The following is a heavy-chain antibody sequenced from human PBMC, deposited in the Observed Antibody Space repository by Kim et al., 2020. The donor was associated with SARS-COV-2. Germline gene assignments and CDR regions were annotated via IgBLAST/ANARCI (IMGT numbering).Heavy chain of an antibody. Sequence: YSPPRKGRLTITKDTSKNQVVLTMTNMDPVDTATYYCAHRRNWNYGGGFDYWGQGTLVTVSS. V-gene: IGHV2-5*01. J-gene: IGHJ4*02. D-gene: IGHD1-7*01. CDR3: AHRRNWNYGGGFDY.